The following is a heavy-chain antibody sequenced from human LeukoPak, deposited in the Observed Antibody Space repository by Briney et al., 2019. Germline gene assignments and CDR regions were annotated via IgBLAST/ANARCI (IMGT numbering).Heavy chain of an antibody. CDR1: GGTFSSYA. CDR3: ASRRRGCSYGHFDY. Sequence: SVKVSCKASGGTFSSYAISWVRQAPGQGLEWMGGIIPIFGTANYAQKFQGRVTITADESTSTAYMELSSLRSEDTAVYYCASRRRGCSYGHFDYWGQGTLVTVSS. CDR2: IIPIFGTA. D-gene: IGHD5-18*01. J-gene: IGHJ4*02. V-gene: IGHV1-69*13.